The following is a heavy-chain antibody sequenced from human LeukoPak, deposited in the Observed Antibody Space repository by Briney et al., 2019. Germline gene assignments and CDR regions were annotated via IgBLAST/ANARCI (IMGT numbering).Heavy chain of an antibody. V-gene: IGHV3-11*04. CDR3: ARETDYGDLYDYYYYMEV. Sequence: GGSLRLSCAASGFTFSDYYMSWIRQAPGKGLEWVSYISSSGSTIYYADSVKGRFTISRENAKNSLYLQMNSLRAEDTAVYYCARETDYGDLYDYYYYMEVWGKGTTVTVSS. CDR2: ISSSGSTI. D-gene: IGHD4-17*01. CDR1: GFTFSDYY. J-gene: IGHJ6*03.